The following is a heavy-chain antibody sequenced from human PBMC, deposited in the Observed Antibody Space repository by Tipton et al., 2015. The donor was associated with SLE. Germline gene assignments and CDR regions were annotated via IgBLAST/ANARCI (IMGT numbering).Heavy chain of an antibody. CDR1: GGSISSHY. Sequence: LRLSCTVSGGSISSHYWSWIRQPPGKGLEWIGYIYYSGSTNYNPSLKSRVTISVDTSKNQFSLKLSSVTAADTAVYYCAKDLPGGDFVVVIAGFDYWGQGTLVTVSS. V-gene: IGHV4-59*11. J-gene: IGHJ4*02. D-gene: IGHD2-21*01. CDR3: AKDLPGGDFVVVIAGFDY. CDR2: IYYSGST.